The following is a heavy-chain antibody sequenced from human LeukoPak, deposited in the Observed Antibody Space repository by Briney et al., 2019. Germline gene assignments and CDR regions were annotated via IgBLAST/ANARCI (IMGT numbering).Heavy chain of an antibody. Sequence: PSETLSLTCAVSGGSISSSSYYWGWIRQPPGKGLEWIGSIYYSGSTYYNPSLKSRVTISVDTSKNHFSLKLSSVTAADTAVYYCARHNPGFGDQGGDYFDYWGQGTLVTVSS. J-gene: IGHJ4*02. CDR3: ARHNPGFGDQGGDYFDY. CDR2: IYYSGST. CDR1: GGSISSSSYY. V-gene: IGHV4-39*01. D-gene: IGHD3-10*01.